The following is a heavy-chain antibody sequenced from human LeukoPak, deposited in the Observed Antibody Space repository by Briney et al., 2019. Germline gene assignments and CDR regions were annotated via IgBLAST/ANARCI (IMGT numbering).Heavy chain of an antibody. Sequence: GGSLRLSCVASGFSFSTQRMHWVRQAPGKGLVWVSYINIDERITGYADSVKGRFTISRDNGKNTLYLQMNSLRAEDTAVYYCARDRAWFGEFYFDYWGQGTLVTVSS. J-gene: IGHJ4*02. CDR2: INIDERIT. D-gene: IGHD3-10*01. CDR3: ARDRAWFGEFYFDY. CDR1: GFSFSTQR. V-gene: IGHV3-74*01.